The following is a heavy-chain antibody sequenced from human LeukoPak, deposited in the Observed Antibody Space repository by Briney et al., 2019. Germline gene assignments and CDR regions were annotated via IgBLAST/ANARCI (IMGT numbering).Heavy chain of an antibody. Sequence: ASVKVSCKASGYTFSDYYIHWVRQAPGQGLEWMGWINPNSGATSNAQKFQGRVTMTRDTSISTAYMELSWLRSDDTAVYYCARVWGTITTPAWFDYWGQGTLVTVSS. J-gene: IGHJ4*02. CDR3: ARVWGTITTPAWFDY. D-gene: IGHD5-12*01. CDR2: INPNSGAT. CDR1: GYTFSDYY. V-gene: IGHV1-2*02.